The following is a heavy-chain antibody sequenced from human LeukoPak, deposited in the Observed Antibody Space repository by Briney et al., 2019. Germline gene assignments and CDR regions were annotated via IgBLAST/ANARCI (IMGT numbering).Heavy chain of an antibody. CDR3: ARAANYDFWSGLFDY. V-gene: IGHV3-20*04. D-gene: IGHD3-3*01. Sequence: GGSLRLSCAASGFTFDDYGMSWVRQAPGKGLEWVSGINWNGGSTGYADSVKGRFTISRDNAKNSLYLQMNSLRAEDTALYYCARAANYDFWSGLFDYWGQGTLVTVSS. CDR1: GFTFDDYG. CDR2: INWNGGST. J-gene: IGHJ4*02.